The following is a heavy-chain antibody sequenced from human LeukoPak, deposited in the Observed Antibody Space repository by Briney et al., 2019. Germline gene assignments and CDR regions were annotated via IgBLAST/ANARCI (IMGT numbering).Heavy chain of an antibody. CDR3: ARDPSGYSSSWYQSDAFDI. CDR1: GLTLSDWY. Sequence: GGSLRLSCAASGLTLSDWYMSWIRQAPGKGLEWISYISNTGSAVRYANSVKGRFTMSRDNAKNSLYLQMNSLRAEDTAVYYCARDPSGYSSSWYQSDAFDIWGQGTMVTVSS. CDR2: ISNTGSAV. J-gene: IGHJ3*02. V-gene: IGHV3-11*04. D-gene: IGHD6-13*01.